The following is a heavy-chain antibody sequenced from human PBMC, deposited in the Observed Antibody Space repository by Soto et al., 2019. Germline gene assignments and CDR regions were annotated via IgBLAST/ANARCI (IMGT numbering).Heavy chain of an antibody. CDR3: ARDKGELQWE. Sequence: PSETLSLTCTVSGGSISSYYWSWIRQPPGKGLEWIGYIYYTGSTNYNPSLKSRVTISVDTSKNQFSLKLSSVTAADTAVYYCARDKGELQWEWGQGTLVTVSS. V-gene: IGHV4-59*12. CDR2: IYYTGST. D-gene: IGHD1-26*01. J-gene: IGHJ1*01. CDR1: GGSISSYY.